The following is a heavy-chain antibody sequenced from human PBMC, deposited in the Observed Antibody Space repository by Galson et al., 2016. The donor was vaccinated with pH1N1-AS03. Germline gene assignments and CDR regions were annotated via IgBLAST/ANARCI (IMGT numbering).Heavy chain of an antibody. V-gene: IGHV1-69*13. CDR1: GGIFSNYA. CDR3: SREVPSGPREVQVLQAYGMDV. CDR2: IIPMLGTA. J-gene: IGHJ6*02. Sequence: SVKVSCKASGGIFSNYAISWVRQAPGQGLEWMGGIIPMLGTANYAQQFQGRVTITADESTRTAYMELSSLTSEDTAVYYCSREVPSGPREVQVLQAYGMDVWGQGTTVTVSS. D-gene: IGHD4/OR15-4a*01.